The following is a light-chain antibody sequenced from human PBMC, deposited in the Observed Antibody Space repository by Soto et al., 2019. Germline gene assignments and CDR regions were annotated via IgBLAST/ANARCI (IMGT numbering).Light chain of an antibody. CDR3: QQYETFPLT. J-gene: IGKJ4*01. CDR2: KAS. Sequence: DIPMTQSPSTLSASVGDRVTLACRAGQSLSTWLAWYQQKPGKAPKLLIYKASILESGVPSRFSGSGSATEFTHTISSLQPEDFATYYCQQYETFPLTLGGGTKVEIK. CDR1: QSLSTW. V-gene: IGKV1-5*03.